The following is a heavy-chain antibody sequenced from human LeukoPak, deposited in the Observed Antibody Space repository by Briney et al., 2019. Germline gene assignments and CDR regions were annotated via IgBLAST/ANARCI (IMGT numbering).Heavy chain of an antibody. D-gene: IGHD2-21*02. J-gene: IGHJ2*01. CDR2: IYYSGST. V-gene: IGHV4-59*08. Sequence: PSETLSLTCTVSGGSISSYYWSWIRQPPGKGLEWIGYIYYSGSTNYNPSLKSRVTISVDTSKNQFSLKLSSVTAADTAVYYCARRMVVTATNWYFDLWGRGTLVTVSS. CDR1: GGSISSYY. CDR3: ARRMVVTATNWYFDL.